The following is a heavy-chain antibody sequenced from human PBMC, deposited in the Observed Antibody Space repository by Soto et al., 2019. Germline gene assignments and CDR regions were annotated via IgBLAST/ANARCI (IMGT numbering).Heavy chain of an antibody. V-gene: IGHV3-30*18. J-gene: IGHJ6*02. CDR2: VSYDGTNK. D-gene: IGHD3-3*01. Sequence: AGGSLRLSCVASGFSFSGHGIHWVRQAPNKGLEWVAVVSYDGTNKYYTDSVKGRFIISRDNSKNVLYLEMSSLRVEDSAIYYCAKDLGRFTIFGVASFGMDVWGQGATVTVSS. CDR3: AKDLGRFTIFGVASFGMDV. CDR1: GFSFSGHG.